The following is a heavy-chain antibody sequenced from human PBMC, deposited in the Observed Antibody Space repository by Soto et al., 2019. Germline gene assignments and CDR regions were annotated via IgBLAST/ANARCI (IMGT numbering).Heavy chain of an antibody. Sequence: ASVKVSCKASGYTFTSYGISWVRQAPGQGLEWMGWISAYNGNTNYAQKLQGRVTMTTDTSTSTAYMELRSLRSDDTAVYYCAREAATLGYSYFDYWGQGTLVTVPS. CDR2: ISAYNGNT. CDR3: AREAATLGYSYFDY. J-gene: IGHJ4*02. V-gene: IGHV1-18*04. D-gene: IGHD2-15*01. CDR1: GYTFTSYG.